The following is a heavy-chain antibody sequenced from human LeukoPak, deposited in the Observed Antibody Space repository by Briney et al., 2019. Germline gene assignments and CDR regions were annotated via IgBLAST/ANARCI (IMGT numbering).Heavy chain of an antibody. Sequence: SETLSPTCTVSGGSISSYYWSWIRQPPGQGLEWSGYIYYCGSTNYNPSLKSRVTISVDTSKHQFSLKLSSVTAADTAVYYCARVGDGYNVDHWGQGTLVTVSS. CDR3: ARVGDGYNVDH. D-gene: IGHD5-24*01. CDR2: IYYCGST. CDR1: GGSISSYY. V-gene: IGHV4-59*01. J-gene: IGHJ4*02.